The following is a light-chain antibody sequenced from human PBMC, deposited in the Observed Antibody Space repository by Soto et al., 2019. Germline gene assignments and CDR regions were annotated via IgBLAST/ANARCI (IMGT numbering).Light chain of an antibody. J-gene: IGLJ3*02. V-gene: IGLV1-44*01. CDR3: AAWDDSVGV. CDR1: TSNIGTNT. CDR2: GNH. Sequence: QSVLTQPPSASGTLGQRVTISCSGSTSNIGTNTVNWYQQVPGTAPKVLIYGNHQLPSAVPDRFSGSKSGTSASLAISGLQPEDEADYYCAAWDDSVGVFGGGTQLTVL.